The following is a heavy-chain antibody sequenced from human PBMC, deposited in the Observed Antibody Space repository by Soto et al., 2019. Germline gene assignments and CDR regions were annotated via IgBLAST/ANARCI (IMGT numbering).Heavy chain of an antibody. J-gene: IGHJ4*02. CDR3: SRCAIAVNGLFDH. D-gene: IGHD6-19*01. V-gene: IGHV4-39*02. Sequence: QLQLQESGPGLVKPSETLSLTCTVSGGFISTSSYYWGWVRQPPGKGLEWIGTIYYTGYTYYNPSLNSRVSMSVNTSKVHFSLNVASVIAADTAIDYASRCAIAVNGLFDHWGLGTLVTVSS. CDR2: IYYTGYT. CDR1: GGFISTSSYY.